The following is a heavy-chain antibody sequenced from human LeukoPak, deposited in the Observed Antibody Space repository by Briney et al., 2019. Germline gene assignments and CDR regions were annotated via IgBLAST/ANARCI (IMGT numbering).Heavy chain of an antibody. J-gene: IGHJ3*02. CDR2: INPTGGST. CDR3: ARDRRFAGGDIDAFDI. D-gene: IGHD2-21*02. V-gene: IGHV1-46*01. CDR1: GYTFTSYY. Sequence: GASVKVSCKASGYTFTSYYMHWVRQAPGQGLEWMGMINPTGGSTTYAQKFQGRVTMTRDVSTSTVYLQLSSLRSEDTAVYFCARDRRFAGGDIDAFDIWGQGTMVTVSS.